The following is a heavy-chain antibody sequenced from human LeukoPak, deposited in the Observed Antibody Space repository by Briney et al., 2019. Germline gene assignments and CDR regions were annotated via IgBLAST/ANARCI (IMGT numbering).Heavy chain of an antibody. CDR3: AADTEGGIWFGEEDV. CDR1: GFTFTSSA. CDR2: IVVGSGNT. D-gene: IGHD3-10*01. J-gene: IGHJ6*02. Sequence: ASVKVSCKASGFTFTSSAMQWVRQARGQRLEWIGWIVVGSGNTNYAQKFQERVTITRDMSTSTAYMELSSLRSEDTAVYYCAADTEGGIWFGEEDVWGQGTTVTVSS. V-gene: IGHV1-58*02.